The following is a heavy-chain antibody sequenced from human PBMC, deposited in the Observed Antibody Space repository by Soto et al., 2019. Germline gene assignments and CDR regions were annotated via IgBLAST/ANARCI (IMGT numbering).Heavy chain of an antibody. CDR3: ARDLSGYSGYDYEAHFDY. CDR1: GFTFSSYW. Sequence: GGSLRLSCAASGFTFSSYWMSWVRQAPGKGLEWVANIKQDGSEKYYVDSVKGRFTISRDNAKNSLYLQMNSLRAEDTAVYYCARDLSGYSGYDYEAHFDYWGQGTLVTVSS. J-gene: IGHJ4*02. CDR2: IKQDGSEK. D-gene: IGHD5-12*01. V-gene: IGHV3-7*01.